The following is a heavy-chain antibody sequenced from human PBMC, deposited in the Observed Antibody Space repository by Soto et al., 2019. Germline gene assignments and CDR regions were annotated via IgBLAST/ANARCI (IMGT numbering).Heavy chain of an antibody. D-gene: IGHD1-1*01. Sequence: EVQLVESGGDLVQPGGSLRLSCVASGFRVSGYYMNWVRQSPGKGPEWVSVIYSGGSTYQADSVKVRFIIPRDDSANTLYLQMNSLIPEDTAVYFCARANEFNDFDVWGPGTLVTVSS. CDR2: IYSGGST. V-gene: IGHV3-53*04. CDR3: ARANEFNDFDV. J-gene: IGHJ3*01. CDR1: GFRVSGYY.